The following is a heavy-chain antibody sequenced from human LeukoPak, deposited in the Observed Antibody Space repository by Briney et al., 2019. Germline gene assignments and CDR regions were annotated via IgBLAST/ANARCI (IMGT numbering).Heavy chain of an antibody. J-gene: IGHJ6*02. Sequence: MTGGSLRLSCAASGFTFSNAYMSWVRQAPGKGLEWVGRIKSKTDGGTTDYAAPVKDRFTISRDDSKNTLYLQMNSLKPEDTAVYYCTQDIVVVVAARLYYYYGMDVWGQGTTVTVSS. D-gene: IGHD2-15*01. CDR1: GFTFSNAY. CDR3: TQDIVVVVAARLYYYYGMDV. CDR2: IKSKTDGGTT. V-gene: IGHV3-15*01.